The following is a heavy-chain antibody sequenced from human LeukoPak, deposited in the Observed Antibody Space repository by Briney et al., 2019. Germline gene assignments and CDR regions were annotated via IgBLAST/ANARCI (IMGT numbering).Heavy chain of an antibody. D-gene: IGHD5-18*01. CDR1: SGSFSGYY. J-gene: IGHJ6*03. Sequence: SETLSLTCAVYSGSFSGYYWSWIRQPPGKGLEWIGEINHSGSTNYNPSLKSRVTISVDSSKNQFSLKLSSVTAADTAVYARTTEGGYTYDYFYYYYMDVWGKGTTVTTSS. CDR3: TTEGGYTYDYFYYYYMDV. CDR2: INHSGST. V-gene: IGHV4-34*03.